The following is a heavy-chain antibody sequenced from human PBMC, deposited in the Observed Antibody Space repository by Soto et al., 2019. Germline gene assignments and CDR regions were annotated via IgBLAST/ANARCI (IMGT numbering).Heavy chain of an antibody. J-gene: IGHJ4*02. CDR3: ARDGPRGIVVVTAIFDY. V-gene: IGHV3-30*03. CDR2: ISYDGSNK. D-gene: IGHD2-21*02. CDR1: GFTFSSYG. Sequence: GGSLRLSCAASGFTFSSYGMHWVRQAPGKGLEWVAVISYDGSNKYYADSVKGRFTISRDNSKNTLYLQMNSLRAEDTAVYYCARDGPRGIVVVTAIFDYWGQGTLVTVSS.